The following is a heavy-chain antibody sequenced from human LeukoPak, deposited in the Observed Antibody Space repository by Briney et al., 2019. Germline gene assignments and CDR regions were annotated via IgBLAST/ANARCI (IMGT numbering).Heavy chain of an antibody. V-gene: IGHV1-46*01. D-gene: IGHD3-10*01. CDR1: GYTFTSYY. CDR2: INPSGGST. CDR3: ARDREEFGSDSWWVDP. J-gene: IGHJ5*02. Sequence: GASVKVSCTASGYTFTSYYMHWVRQAPGQGLEWMGIINPSGGSTSYAQKFQGRVTMTRDTSTSTVYMELSSLRSEDTAVYYCARDREEFGSDSWWVDPWGQGTLVTVSS.